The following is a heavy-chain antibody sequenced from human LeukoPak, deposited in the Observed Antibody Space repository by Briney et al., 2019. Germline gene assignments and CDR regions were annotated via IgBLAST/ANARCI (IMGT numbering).Heavy chain of an antibody. J-gene: IGHJ3*02. CDR3: ARLLSCSSTSCYTVPHAFDI. D-gene: IGHD2-2*02. CDR2: IYYSGST. CDR1: GGSISSSSYY. Sequence: PSETLSLTCTVSGGSISSSSYYWGWIRQPPGKGLEWIGSIYYSGSTYYNPSLKSRVTISVDTSKNQFSLKLSSVTAADTAVYYCARLLSCSSTSCYTVPHAFDIWGQGTMVTVSS. V-gene: IGHV4-39*01.